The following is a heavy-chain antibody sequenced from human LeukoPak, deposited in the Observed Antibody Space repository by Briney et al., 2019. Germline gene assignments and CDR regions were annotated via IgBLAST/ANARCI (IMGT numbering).Heavy chain of an antibody. CDR3: ARDWQTVDGNYYYMDV. Sequence: PGGSLRLSCAASGFTFDDYGMTWVRQAPGKGLEWVAGINWNGGSTGYADSVKGRFTISRDNAKNSLYLQMNSLRAEDTAVYYCARDWQTVDGNYYYMDVWGKGTTVTISS. CDR2: INWNGGST. CDR1: GFTFDDYG. D-gene: IGHD4-17*01. J-gene: IGHJ6*03. V-gene: IGHV3-20*04.